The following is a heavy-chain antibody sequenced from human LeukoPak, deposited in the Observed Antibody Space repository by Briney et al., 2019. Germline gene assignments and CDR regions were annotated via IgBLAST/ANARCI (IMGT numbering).Heavy chain of an antibody. J-gene: IGHJ4*02. Sequence: PSETLSLTCTVSGGSISSYYWSWIRQPPGKGLEWIGYIYYSGSTNYNPSLKSRVTISVDTSKNQFSLKLSSVTAADTAVYYCVREGSWYGGGLFDYWGQGTLVTVSS. CDR2: IYYSGST. CDR3: VREGSWYGGGLFDY. D-gene: IGHD6-13*01. V-gene: IGHV4-59*01. CDR1: GGSISSYY.